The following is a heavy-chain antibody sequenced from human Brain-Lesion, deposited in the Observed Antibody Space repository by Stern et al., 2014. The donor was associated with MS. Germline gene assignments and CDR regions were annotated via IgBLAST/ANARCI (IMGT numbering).Heavy chain of an antibody. CDR3: ARVVNTIYGIVTQRGSGMDV. V-gene: IGHV3-7*01. CDR2: IKEDGTAK. D-gene: IGHD3-3*01. J-gene: IGHJ6*02. CDR1: GFTFGNYW. Sequence: VQLVESGGGLVQPGGSLTMSCTAAGFTFGNYWMTWVRQAPGKGLEWVANIKEDGTAKNYVDSVKGRFTISRDKPRNAFYLQMNSLRVEDTALYYCARVVNTIYGIVTQRGSGMDVWGQGTTVIVSS.